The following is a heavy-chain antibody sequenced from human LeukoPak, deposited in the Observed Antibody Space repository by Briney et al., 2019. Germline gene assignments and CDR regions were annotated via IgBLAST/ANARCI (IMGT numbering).Heavy chain of an antibody. V-gene: IGHV4-38-2*02. CDR1: GYSISSGYY. J-gene: IGHJ6*03. D-gene: IGHD4-11*01. CDR3: ARTGYSNYYYYMDV. Sequence: SETLSLTCTVSGYSISSGYYWGWIRQPPGKGLEWIGSIYHSGSTYYNPSLRSRVTISVDTSKNHFSLKVRSVIDADTAVYYCARTGYSNYYYYMDVWGKGTTVTVSS. CDR2: IYHSGST.